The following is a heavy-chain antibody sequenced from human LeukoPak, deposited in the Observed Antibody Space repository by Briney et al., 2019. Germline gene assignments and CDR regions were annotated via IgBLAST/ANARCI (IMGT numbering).Heavy chain of an antibody. D-gene: IGHD1-7*01. CDR2: IYSGGST. CDR1: GFTVSSNY. J-gene: IGHJ6*02. CDR3: ARDELQGANGAYYYYGMDV. V-gene: IGHV3-53*04. Sequence: PGGSLRLSRAASGFTVSSNYMSWVRQAPGKGLEWASVIYSGGSTYYADSVKGRFTISRHNSKNTLYLQMNSLRAEDTAVYYCARDELQGANGAYYYYGMDVWGQGTTVTVSS.